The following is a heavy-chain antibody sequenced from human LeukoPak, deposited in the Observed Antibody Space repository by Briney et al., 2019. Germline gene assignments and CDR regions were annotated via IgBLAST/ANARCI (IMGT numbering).Heavy chain of an antibody. Sequence: SVKVSCKASEGTFSSYAISWVRQAPGQGLEWMGGIIPIFGTANYAQKFQGRVTITTDESTSTAYMELSSLRSEDTAVYYCANLGTTQVLTHPNYYMDVWGKGTTVTVSS. CDR3: ANLGTTQVLTHPNYYMDV. J-gene: IGHJ6*03. V-gene: IGHV1-69*05. CDR1: EGTFSSYA. CDR2: IIPIFGTA. D-gene: IGHD2-2*01.